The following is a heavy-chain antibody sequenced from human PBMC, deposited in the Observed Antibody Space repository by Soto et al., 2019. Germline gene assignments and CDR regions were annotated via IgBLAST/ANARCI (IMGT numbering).Heavy chain of an antibody. CDR2: IYYSGST. J-gene: IGHJ6*02. CDR1: GGSISSYY. Sequence: SETLSLTCTVSGGSISSYYWSWIRQPPGKGLEWIGYIYYSGSTNYNPSLKSRVTISVDTSKNQFSLKLSSVTAADTAVYYCARVYGYSNSWLYYYYYGMDVWGQGTTVTVSS. CDR3: ARVYGYSNSWLYYYYYGMDV. V-gene: IGHV4-59*01. D-gene: IGHD6-13*01.